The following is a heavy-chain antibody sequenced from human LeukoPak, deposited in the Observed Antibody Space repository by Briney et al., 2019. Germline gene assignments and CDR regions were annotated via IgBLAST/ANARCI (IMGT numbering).Heavy chain of an antibody. D-gene: IGHD3-22*01. V-gene: IGHV1-2*02. CDR2: INPNSGGT. J-gene: IGHJ3*02. CDR1: GYTFTGHY. CDR3: ARAQITTMGEAFDI. Sequence: ASVKVSCKASGYTFTGHYMHWVRQAPGQGLEWMGWINPNSGGTNYAQKFQGRVTMTRDTSISTAYMELSRLRSDDTAVYYCARAQITTMGEAFDIWGQGTMVTVSS.